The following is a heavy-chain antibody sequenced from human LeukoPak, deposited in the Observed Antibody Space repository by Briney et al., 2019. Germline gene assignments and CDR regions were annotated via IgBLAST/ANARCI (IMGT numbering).Heavy chain of an antibody. J-gene: IGHJ5*02. CDR2: MNPNSGNT. V-gene: IGHV1-8*02. CDR3: TIGKLASRRGNWFDP. D-gene: IGHD6-6*01. Sequence: ASVKVSCKTSGYTFTSYDINWVRQATGQGLEWMGWMNPNSGNTGYAQKFQGRVTMTRNTSISTAYMDLSSLTSEDTAVYYCTIGKLASRRGNWFDPWGQGTLVTVSS. CDR1: GYTFTSYD.